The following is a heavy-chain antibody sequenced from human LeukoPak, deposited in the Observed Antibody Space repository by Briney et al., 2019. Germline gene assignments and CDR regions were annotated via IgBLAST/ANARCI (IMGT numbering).Heavy chain of an antibody. CDR2: VIHSGST. D-gene: IGHD5-18*01. V-gene: IGHV4-34*12. CDR3: ARQRVDTAMSYLFYNWFDP. Sequence: SETLSLTCAVYGGSFSDYSWSWIRQSPGKGLEWVGEVIHSGSTNYNPSLKSRVTISVDTSKNQFSLKLSSVTAADTAVYYCARQRVDTAMSYLFYNWFDPWGQGTLVTVSS. J-gene: IGHJ5*02. CDR1: GGSFSDYS.